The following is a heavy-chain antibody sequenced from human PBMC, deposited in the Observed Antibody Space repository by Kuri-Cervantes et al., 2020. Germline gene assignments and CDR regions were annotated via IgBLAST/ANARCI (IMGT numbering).Heavy chain of an antibody. V-gene: IGHV3-13*01. Sequence: GESLKISCAASGFTFSSYDMHWVRQATGKGLEWVSAIGTAGDTYYPGSVKGRFTISRENAKNSLYLQMNSLRAGDTAVYYCARSRFGYFDYWGQGTLVTVSS. CDR1: GFTFSSYD. D-gene: IGHD3-10*01. CDR3: ARSRFGYFDY. CDR2: IGTAGDT. J-gene: IGHJ4*02.